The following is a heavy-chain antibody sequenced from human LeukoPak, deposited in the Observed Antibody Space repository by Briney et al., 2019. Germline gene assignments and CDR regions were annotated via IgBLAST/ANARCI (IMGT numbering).Heavy chain of an antibody. CDR3: ASYKMFYYDSSGYYYGFDY. V-gene: IGHV4-59*04. J-gene: IGHJ4*02. CDR2: IFYTGST. D-gene: IGHD3-22*01. Sequence: SETLSLTCTVSGGSISSYYWSWIRQPPGKGLEWIGSIFYTGSTYNNPSLKSRVSISIDTSKNQFALKLSSVTAADTAVYYCASYKMFYYDSSGYYYGFDYWGQGTLVTVSS. CDR1: GGSISSYY.